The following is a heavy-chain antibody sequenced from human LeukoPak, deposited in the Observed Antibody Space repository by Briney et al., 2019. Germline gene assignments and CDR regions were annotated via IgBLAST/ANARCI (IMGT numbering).Heavy chain of an antibody. V-gene: IGHV3-7*03. Sequence: GGSLRLSCAASGFTFSSYWMSWVRQAPGNGLEWVANIKQDGSEKYYVDSVKGRFTISRDNAKNSLYLQMNSLRAEDTAVYYCARTQYYDILTGYSPFFDYWGQGTLVTVSS. D-gene: IGHD3-9*01. CDR1: GFTFSSYW. CDR2: IKQDGSEK. CDR3: ARTQYYDILTGYSPFFDY. J-gene: IGHJ4*02.